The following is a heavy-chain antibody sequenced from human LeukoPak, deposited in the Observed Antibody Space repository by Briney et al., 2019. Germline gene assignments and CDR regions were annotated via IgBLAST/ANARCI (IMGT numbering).Heavy chain of an antibody. V-gene: IGHV4-59*08. Sequence: SETLSLTCTVSGGSISSYYWNWIRQPPGKGLEWIGSIYYSGSTKYNPSLQSRVSISVDTSKNHISLKVFSLTAADTALYYCARHVSGSAMMHYFDYWGQGNLVTVSS. D-gene: IGHD5-18*01. J-gene: IGHJ4*02. CDR2: IYYSGST. CDR3: ARHVSGSAMMHYFDY. CDR1: GGSISSYY.